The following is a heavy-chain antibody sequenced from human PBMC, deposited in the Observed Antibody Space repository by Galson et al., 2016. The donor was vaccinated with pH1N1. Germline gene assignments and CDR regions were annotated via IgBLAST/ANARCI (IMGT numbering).Heavy chain of an antibody. V-gene: IGHV2-5*01. CDR1: GFSLSTSGVG. CDR2: IYWNDDK. J-gene: IGHJ4*02. CDR3: ARLDYGDYSGYFEY. Sequence: PALVKPTQTLTLTCTISGFSLSTSGVGVGWIRQPPGKALEWLALIYWNDDKRYSPSLKTRLTISKDTSKNQVVLTMTNMDPVDTATYYCARLDYGDYSGYFEYWGQGTLVTVSS. D-gene: IGHD4-17*01.